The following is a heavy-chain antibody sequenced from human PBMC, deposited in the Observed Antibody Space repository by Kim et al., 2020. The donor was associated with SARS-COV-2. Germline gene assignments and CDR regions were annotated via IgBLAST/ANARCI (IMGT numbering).Heavy chain of an antibody. J-gene: IGHJ4*02. CDR1: GFTFSRYA. V-gene: IGHV3-23*03. Sequence: GGSLRLSCSASGFTFSRYAMSWVRQAPGKGLEWVSSIHSGYDKTYYANSVKGRITISRDNSKKTLYLQMSSLRAEDTALYYCAKGVDDSSFVDYWGQGTLVSVSS. CDR3: AKGVDDSSFVDY. D-gene: IGHD6-13*01. CDR2: IHSGYDKT.